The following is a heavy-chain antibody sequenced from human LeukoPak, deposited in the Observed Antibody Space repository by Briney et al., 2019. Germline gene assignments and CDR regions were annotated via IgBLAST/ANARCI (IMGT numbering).Heavy chain of an antibody. D-gene: IGHD3-22*01. CDR1: GFTFIIYW. CDR2: ITTSGTYI. J-gene: IGHJ6*02. CDR3: ARPFYYDSNGGEGMDV. V-gene: IGHV3-21*06. Sequence: GRSLRLSCAASGFTFIIYWMRSVCQAPGKGLELVSSITTSGTYIYYADSVKGRFTISRDNAKNSLYLQMNSLRVEDTAVYYCARPFYYDSNGGEGMDVWGQGTTVTVS.